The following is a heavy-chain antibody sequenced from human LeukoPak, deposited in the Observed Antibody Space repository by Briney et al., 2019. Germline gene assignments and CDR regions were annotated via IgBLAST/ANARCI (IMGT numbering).Heavy chain of an antibody. J-gene: IGHJ4*02. CDR1: GFTLSSYA. V-gene: IGHV3-7*01. CDR2: IKQDGSEK. CDR3: ARVGTDLYSSTFDY. Sequence: GGSLRLSCVVSGFTLSSYAMSWVRQAPGKGLEWVANIKQDGSEKYYVDFVKGRFTISRDNAKNSLYLQMNSLRAEDTAVYYCARVGTDLYSSTFDYWGLGTLVTVSS. D-gene: IGHD6-13*01.